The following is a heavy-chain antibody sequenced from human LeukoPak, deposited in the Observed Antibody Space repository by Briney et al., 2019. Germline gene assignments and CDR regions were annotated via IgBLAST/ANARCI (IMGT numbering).Heavy chain of an antibody. D-gene: IGHD3-9*01. Sequence: GESLKISCTASEYIFSTHLIGWVREMPGKGLERMGIIYLRDFHIQYSPSFQGQVTISADRSIKSAHLQWSSLKASDSAIYFCTATQDGNFHWDSWGQGTLVTVSS. CDR1: EYIFSTHL. CDR2: IYLRDFHI. J-gene: IGHJ4*02. V-gene: IGHV5-51*01. CDR3: TATQDGNFHWDS.